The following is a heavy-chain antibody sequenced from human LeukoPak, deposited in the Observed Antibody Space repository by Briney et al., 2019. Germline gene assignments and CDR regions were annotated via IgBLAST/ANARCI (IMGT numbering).Heavy chain of an antibody. Sequence: SETLSLTCTVSGGSINSYYWSWIRQPPGKGLEWIGYIYYSGSTYYNPSLKSQVTISVDTSKNQFSLRLSSVTAADAAVYYCARTGVVVVGLFDYWGQGTLVTVSS. J-gene: IGHJ4*02. CDR2: IYYSGST. V-gene: IGHV4-59*06. D-gene: IGHD2-2*01. CDR1: GGSINSYY. CDR3: ARTGVVVVGLFDY.